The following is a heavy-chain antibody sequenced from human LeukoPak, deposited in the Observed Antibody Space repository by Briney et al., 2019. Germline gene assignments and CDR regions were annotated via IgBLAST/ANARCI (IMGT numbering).Heavy chain of an antibody. V-gene: IGHV1-2*02. Sequence: ASVKVSCKASGYTFTGYYMHWVRQAPGQGLEWMGWINPNSGGTIYAQKFQGRVTMTEDTSTDTAYMELSSLRSEDTAVYYCATVYMLGAFDIWGQGTMVTVSS. CDR2: INPNSGGT. D-gene: IGHD3-10*02. CDR3: ATVYMLGAFDI. J-gene: IGHJ3*02. CDR1: GYTFTGYY.